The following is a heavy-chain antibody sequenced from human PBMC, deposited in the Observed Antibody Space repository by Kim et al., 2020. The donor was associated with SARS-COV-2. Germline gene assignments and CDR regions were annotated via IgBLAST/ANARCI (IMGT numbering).Heavy chain of an antibody. CDR3: ARAGRITGTTLTHFDY. J-gene: IGHJ4*02. V-gene: IGHV3-48*03. D-gene: IGHD1-20*01. Sequence: SVKGRFTISRDNAKNSLYLQMNSLRAEDTAVYYCARAGRITGTTLTHFDYWGQGTLVTVSS.